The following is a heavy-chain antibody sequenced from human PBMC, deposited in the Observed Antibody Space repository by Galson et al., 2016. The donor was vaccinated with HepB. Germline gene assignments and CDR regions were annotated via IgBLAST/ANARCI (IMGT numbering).Heavy chain of an antibody. CDR1: GASINRGGDF. V-gene: IGHV4-31*03. D-gene: IGHD1-26*01. Sequence: TLSLTCTVSGASINRGGDFWSWVRQQPGKGLEWVAYIYYNGNTFYNPSLRGRLTISLDTPKNQFSLRVTHLTAADTAIYYCARSNFYSRDAFFDPWGQGTLVTVSS. CDR3: ARSNFYSRDAFFDP. CDR2: IYYNGNT. J-gene: IGHJ5*02.